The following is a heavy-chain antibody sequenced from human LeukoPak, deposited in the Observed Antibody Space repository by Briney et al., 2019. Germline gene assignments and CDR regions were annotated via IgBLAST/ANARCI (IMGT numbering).Heavy chain of an antibody. J-gene: IGHJ4*02. V-gene: IGHV4-31*03. CDR2: IYYSGST. CDR1: GGSISSGGYY. D-gene: IGHD6-6*01. CDR3: AREGGRGIAARRAYYFDY. Sequence: SQTLSLTCTVSGGSISSGGYYWSWIRQHPGKGLEWIGYIYYSGSTYYNPSLKSRVTISVDRSKNQFSLKLSSVTAADTAVYYCAREGGRGIAARRAYYFDYWGQGTLVTVSS.